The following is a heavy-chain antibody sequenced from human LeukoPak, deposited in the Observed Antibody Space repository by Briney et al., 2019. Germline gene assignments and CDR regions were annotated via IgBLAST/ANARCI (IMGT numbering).Heavy chain of an antibody. D-gene: IGHD3-10*01. J-gene: IGHJ5*02. Sequence: GGSLRLSCAASGFTFSTYAMSWVRQAPGKGLEWVSGITGGGGSTYHADSVKGRFTISRDNSKNTLYLQMNSLRAEDTAVYYCAKEAVTMVRGVNNWFDPWGQGTLVTVSS. CDR1: GFTFSTYA. CDR3: AKEAVTMVRGVNNWFDP. CDR2: ITGGGGST. V-gene: IGHV3-23*01.